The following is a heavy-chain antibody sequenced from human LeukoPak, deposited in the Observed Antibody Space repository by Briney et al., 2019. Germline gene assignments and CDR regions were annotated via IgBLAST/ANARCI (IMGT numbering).Heavy chain of an antibody. J-gene: IGHJ4*02. CDR2: IYYSGGT. D-gene: IGHD6-13*01. V-gene: IGHV4-59*12. CDR1: GGSISYYY. Sequence: SETLSLTCTVSGGSISYYYWTWIRQPPGKGLEWIGYIYYSGGTNYNPSLKSRVTISVDTSKNQFSLKLSSVTAADTAVYYCASYRYSSSWYGQFDYWGQGTLVTVSS. CDR3: ASYRYSSSWYGQFDY.